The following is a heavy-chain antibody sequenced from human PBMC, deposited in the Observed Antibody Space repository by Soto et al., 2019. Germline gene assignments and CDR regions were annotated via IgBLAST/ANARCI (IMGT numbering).Heavy chain of an antibody. Sequence: PGESLKISCKGSGYSFTSYWISWVRQMPGKGLEWMGRIDPSDSYTNYSPSFQGHVTISADKSTSTAYLQWSSLKASDTAMYYCVVVPAALRYYYGMDVWGQGTTVTVSS. J-gene: IGHJ6*02. CDR2: IDPSDSYT. CDR3: VVVPAALRYYYGMDV. V-gene: IGHV5-10-1*01. D-gene: IGHD2-2*01. CDR1: GYSFTSYW.